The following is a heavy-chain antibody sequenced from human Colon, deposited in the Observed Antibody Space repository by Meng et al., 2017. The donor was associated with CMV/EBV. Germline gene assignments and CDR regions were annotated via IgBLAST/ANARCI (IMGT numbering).Heavy chain of an antibody. J-gene: IGHJ4*02. V-gene: IGHV1-2*02. CDR2: SRSNGSGT. Sequence: QELSAGRVKQSRALSHVCSETAGYISSDCYLYCWIRPPGGGVVWRGWSRSNGSGTNYAPKFRSRVTITRDASISTVYMELSWLTSDDTAVYYCARISGCSRFDYWGPGALVTVSS. CDR3: ARISGCSRFDY. CDR1: GYISSDCY. D-gene: IGHD1-26*01.